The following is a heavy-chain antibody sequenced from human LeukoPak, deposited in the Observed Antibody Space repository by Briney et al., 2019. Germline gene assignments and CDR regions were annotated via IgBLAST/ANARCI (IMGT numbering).Heavy chain of an antibody. D-gene: IGHD2-15*01. CDR2: IYSGGST. V-gene: IGHV3-66*01. CDR3: AKNSVGSCYSSFGY. CDR1: GFTVSSNY. J-gene: IGHJ4*02. Sequence: PGGSLRLSCAASGFTVSSNYMSWVRQAPGKGLEWVSVIYSGGSTYYADSVKGRFTISRDNSKNTLYLQMNTLRAEDTAAYYCAKNSVGSCYSSFGYWGQGTLVTVSS.